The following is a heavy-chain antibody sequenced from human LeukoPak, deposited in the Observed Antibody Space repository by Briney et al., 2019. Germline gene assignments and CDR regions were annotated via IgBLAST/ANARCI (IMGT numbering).Heavy chain of an antibody. CDR2: INHSGST. V-gene: IGHV4-34*01. Sequence: SETLSLTCAVYGGSFSGYYWSWIRQPPGKGLEWIGEINHSGSTNYNPSLKSRVTISVDTSKNQFSLKLSSVTAADTAVYYCAGGIRDYDSSGYYFDYWGQGTLVTVSS. D-gene: IGHD3-22*01. J-gene: IGHJ4*02. CDR3: AGGIRDYDSSGYYFDY. CDR1: GGSFSGYY.